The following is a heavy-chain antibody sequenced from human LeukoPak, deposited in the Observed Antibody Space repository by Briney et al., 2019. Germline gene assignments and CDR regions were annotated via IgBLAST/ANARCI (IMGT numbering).Heavy chain of an antibody. J-gene: IGHJ4*02. V-gene: IGHV3-48*03. Sequence: GGSLRLSCAASGFTFSSYEMNWVRQAPGKGLEWVSAISGSGGSTYYADSVKGRFTISRDNAKNSLYLQMNSLRAEDTAVYYCARVDRELLPVYWGQGTLVTVSS. CDR2: ISGSGGST. D-gene: IGHD1-26*01. CDR3: ARVDRELLPVY. CDR1: GFTFSSYE.